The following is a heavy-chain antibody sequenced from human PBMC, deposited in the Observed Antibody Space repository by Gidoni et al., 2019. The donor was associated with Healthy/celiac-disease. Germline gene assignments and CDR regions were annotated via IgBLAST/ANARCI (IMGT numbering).Heavy chain of an antibody. CDR2: FYYGGNT. CDR3: TSHFCSSASCYRIDP. V-gene: IGHV4-39*01. D-gene: IGHD2-2*02. Sequence: QLQLQESGQGLGKPSETLPLTCTAPGGPITSSSYCWGWLRQPPGKGLEWIGSFYYGGNTHYNSSLKSRGTISVDTSKNQLSLTLTSVTAADAAVYYCTSHFCSSASCYRIDPWGQGTLVTVSS. J-gene: IGHJ5*02. CDR1: GGPITSSSYC.